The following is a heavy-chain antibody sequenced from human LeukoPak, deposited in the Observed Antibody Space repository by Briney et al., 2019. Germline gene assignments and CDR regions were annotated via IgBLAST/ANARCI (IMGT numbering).Heavy chain of an antibody. V-gene: IGHV1-18*01. Sequence: ASVKVSCKASGYTFTSYGISWVRQAPGQGLEWMGWISAYNGNTNYAQKLQGRVTMTTDTSTSTAYMELRSLRSDDTAVYYCAKTKILLWFGELSDHYFDYWGQGTLVTVSS. CDR3: AKTKILLWFGELSDHYFDY. CDR1: GYTFTSYG. J-gene: IGHJ4*02. D-gene: IGHD3-10*01. CDR2: ISAYNGNT.